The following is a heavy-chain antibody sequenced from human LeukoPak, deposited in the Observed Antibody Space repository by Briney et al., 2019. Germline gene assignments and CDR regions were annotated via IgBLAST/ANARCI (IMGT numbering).Heavy chain of an antibody. CDR2: ISGDGRST. V-gene: IGHV3-43*02. CDR3: AKVYRYYDSSCQH. J-gene: IGHJ1*01. CDR1: GFTFDDYA. D-gene: IGHD3-22*01. Sequence: GGSLRLSRAASGFTFDDYAMHWVRQAPGKGLEWVSLISGDGRSTYFADSVKGRFTISRDNSKNSLYLQMNSLRTEDTALYYCAKVYRYYDSSCQHWGQGTLVTVSS.